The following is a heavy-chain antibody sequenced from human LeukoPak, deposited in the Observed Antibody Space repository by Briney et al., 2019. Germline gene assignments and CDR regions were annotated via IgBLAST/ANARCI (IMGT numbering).Heavy chain of an antibody. CDR1: GGSISSSSYY. V-gene: IGHV4-39*07. D-gene: IGHD1-26*01. CDR3: ARDSGVGATGAIGY. CDR2: IYCSGST. Sequence: SETLSLTCTVSGGSISSSSYYWGWIRQPPGKGLEWIGSIYCSGSTYYNPSLKSRVTISVDTPKHQFSLKLSSVTAADTSVYYCARDSGVGATGAIGYWGQGTLVTVSS. J-gene: IGHJ4*02.